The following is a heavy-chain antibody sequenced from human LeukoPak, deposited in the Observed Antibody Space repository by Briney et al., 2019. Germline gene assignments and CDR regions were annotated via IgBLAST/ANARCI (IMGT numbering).Heavy chain of an antibody. Sequence: SETLSLTCAVYGGSFSGYYWSWIRQPPGKGLEWIGEINHSGSTNYNPSLKSRVTISVDTSKNQFSLKLSSVTAADTAVYYCASHYYYAAFDIWGQGTMVTVSS. J-gene: IGHJ3*02. CDR2: INHSGST. CDR1: GGSFSGYY. D-gene: IGHD3-10*01. CDR3: ASHYYYAAFDI. V-gene: IGHV4-34*01.